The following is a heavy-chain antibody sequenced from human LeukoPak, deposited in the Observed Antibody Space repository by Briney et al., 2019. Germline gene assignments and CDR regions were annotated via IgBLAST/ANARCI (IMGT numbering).Heavy chain of an antibody. V-gene: IGHV4-39*07. CDR3: ARRAAAGNYFDN. CDR1: GGSISSSSYY. J-gene: IGHJ4*02. CDR2: INHSGST. Sequence: SETLSLTCTVSGGSISSSSYYWGWIRQPPGKGLEWIGEINHSGSTNYNPSLKSRVTISVDTSKNQFSLKLSSVAAADTAVYYRARRAAAGNYFDNWGQGTLVTVSS. D-gene: IGHD6-13*01.